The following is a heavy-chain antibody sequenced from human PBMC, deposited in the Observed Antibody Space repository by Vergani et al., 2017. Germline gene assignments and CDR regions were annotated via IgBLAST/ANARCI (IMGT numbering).Heavy chain of an antibody. D-gene: IGHD6-13*01. J-gene: IGHJ4*02. Sequence: EVQLLESGGGLVQPGGSLRLSCAASGFTFSSYAMSWVRQAPGKGLEWVSAISGSGCSTYYADDVKGRFTISRDNSKNTLYLQMNSLRAEDTAVYYCAKSVTGAAAGYYFDYWGQGTLVTVSS. CDR2: ISGSGCST. CDR3: AKSVTGAAAGYYFDY. CDR1: GFTFSSYA. V-gene: IGHV3-23*01.